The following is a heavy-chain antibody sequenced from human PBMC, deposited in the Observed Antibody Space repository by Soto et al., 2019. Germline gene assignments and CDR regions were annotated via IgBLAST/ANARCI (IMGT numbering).Heavy chain of an antibody. CDR2: INPSGGST. V-gene: IGHV1-46*01. D-gene: IGHD2-2*02. Sequence: ASVKVSCKASGYTFTSYYMHWVRQAPGRGLEWMGIINPSGGSTSYAQKFQGRVTMTRDTSTSTVYMELSSLRSEDTAVYYCAREPGGDCSSTSCYKGYYYYYYGMDVWGQGTTVTVSS. CDR1: GYTFTSYY. CDR3: AREPGGDCSSTSCYKGYYYYYYGMDV. J-gene: IGHJ6*02.